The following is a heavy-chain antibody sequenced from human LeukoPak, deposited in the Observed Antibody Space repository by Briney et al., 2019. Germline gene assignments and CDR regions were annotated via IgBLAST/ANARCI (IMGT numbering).Heavy chain of an antibody. CDR1: GFIFSQYS. CDR2: IRSSSET. Sequence: GGSLRLSCAASGFIFSQYSMNWVRQAPGRGLEWVSHIRSSSETFYADSVKGRFTISRDNARNSLYLQMNNLRGEDTAIYYCAGDAGNSGYGCDLWGQGTLVTVSS. CDR3: AGDAGNSGYGCDL. V-gene: IGHV3-48*01. J-gene: IGHJ5*02. D-gene: IGHD5-12*01.